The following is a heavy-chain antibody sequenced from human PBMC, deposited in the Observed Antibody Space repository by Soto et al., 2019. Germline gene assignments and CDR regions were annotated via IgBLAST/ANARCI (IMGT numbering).Heavy chain of an antibody. CDR1: GGSISSSSYY. Sequence: QLQLQESGPGLVKPSENLSLTCTVSGGSISSSSYYWGWIRQPPGKGLEWIGSIYYSGSTYYNPSLKSRVTISVDTSKNQFSLKLSSVTAADTAVYYCASEDTRGAFDIWGQGTMVTVSS. V-gene: IGHV4-39*01. CDR2: IYYSGST. CDR3: ASEDTRGAFDI. J-gene: IGHJ3*02.